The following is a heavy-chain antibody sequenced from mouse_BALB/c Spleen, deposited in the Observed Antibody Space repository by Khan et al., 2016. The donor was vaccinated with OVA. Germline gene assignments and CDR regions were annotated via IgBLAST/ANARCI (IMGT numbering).Heavy chain of an antibody. V-gene: IGHV3-2*02. CDR2: ISYSGVT. D-gene: IGHD1-1*01. CDR3: ARGNYYGYYFDY. J-gene: IGHJ2*01. Sequence: EVQLQESGPGLVKPSQSLSLTCTVTGYSITSGYAWNWIRQFPGNKLEWMCYISYSGVTSYTPSLKSRISITRDTSKNQFFLQLNSMTTEDTATYYCARGNYYGYYFDYWGQGTTLTVSS. CDR1: GYSITSGYA.